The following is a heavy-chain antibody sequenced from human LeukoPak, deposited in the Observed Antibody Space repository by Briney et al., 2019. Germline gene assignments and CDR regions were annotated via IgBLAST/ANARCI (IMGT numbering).Heavy chain of an antibody. CDR3: AREKADYYYMDV. D-gene: IGHD6-25*01. Sequence: SVNVSCKASGGTFSSYAISWVRQAPGQGLEWMGGIIPIFGTANYTQKFQGRVTITADESTSTAYMELSSLRSEDTAVYYCAREKADYYYMDVWGKGTTVTVSS. J-gene: IGHJ6*03. CDR1: GGTFSSYA. V-gene: IGHV1-69*13. CDR2: IIPIFGTA.